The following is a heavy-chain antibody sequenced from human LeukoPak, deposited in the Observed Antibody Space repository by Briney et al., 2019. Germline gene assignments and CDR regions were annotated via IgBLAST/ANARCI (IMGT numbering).Heavy chain of an antibody. CDR2: FDPEDGET. CDR1: GYTLTELS. J-gene: IGHJ4*02. Sequence: ASVKVSCKVSGYTLTELSMHWVRQAPGKGLEWMEGFDPEDGETIYAQKFQGRVTMTEDTSTDTAYMELSSLRSEDTAVYYCAGRLLGDSSGYYYYWGQGTLVTVSS. V-gene: IGHV1-24*01. D-gene: IGHD3-22*01. CDR3: AGRLLGDSSGYYYY.